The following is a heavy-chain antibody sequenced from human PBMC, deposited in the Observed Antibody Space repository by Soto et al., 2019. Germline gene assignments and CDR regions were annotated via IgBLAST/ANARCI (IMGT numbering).Heavy chain of an antibody. J-gene: IGHJ4*02. Sequence: GASVKVSCKASGYTFTSYGISWVRQAPGQGLEWMGWISAYNGNTNYAQKLQGRVTMTTDTSTGTAYMELRSLRSDDTAVYYCARTGYCSSTSCYTEGFYFDYWGQGTLVTVSS. CDR2: ISAYNGNT. CDR1: GYTFTSYG. V-gene: IGHV1-18*01. CDR3: ARTGYCSSTSCYTEGFYFDY. D-gene: IGHD2-2*02.